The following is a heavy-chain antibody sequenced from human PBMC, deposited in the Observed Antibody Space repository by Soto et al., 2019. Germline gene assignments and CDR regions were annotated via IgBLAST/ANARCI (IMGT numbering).Heavy chain of an antibody. Sequence: EVQLLESGGGLVQPGGSLRLSCAASGFTFSSYAMSWVRQAPGKGLEWVSAISGSGGSTYYADSVKGRFTISRDNSKNTLYLQMNSLSAEDTAVYYCAKDLPYSSGWYDSSIDYWGQGTLVTVSS. CDR2: ISGSGGST. CDR1: GFTFSSYA. D-gene: IGHD6-19*01. CDR3: AKDLPYSSGWYDSSIDY. V-gene: IGHV3-23*01. J-gene: IGHJ4*02.